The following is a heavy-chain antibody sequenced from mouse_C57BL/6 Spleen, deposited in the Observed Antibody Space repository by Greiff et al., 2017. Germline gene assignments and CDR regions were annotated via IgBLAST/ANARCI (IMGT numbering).Heavy chain of an antibody. J-gene: IGHJ2*01. V-gene: IGHV1-62-2*01. CDR1: GYTFTEYT. D-gene: IGHD4-1*01. Sequence: QVQLKESGAELVKPGASVKLSCKASGYTFTEYTIPWVKQRSGQGLEWIGRFYPGGGSRKYNEKFKDKVTLTADKTSSTVYMEVSRLASEDSAVYFSARHEPRLTGTFDFWGQGTTLTVSS. CDR3: ARHEPRLTGTFDF. CDR2: FYPGGGSR.